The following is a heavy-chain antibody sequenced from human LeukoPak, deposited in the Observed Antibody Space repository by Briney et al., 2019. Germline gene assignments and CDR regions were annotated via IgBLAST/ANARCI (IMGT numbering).Heavy chain of an antibody. D-gene: IGHD5-18*01. CDR2: ISYSGSS. V-gene: IGHV4-31*03. CDR1: GGSISSGGYY. J-gene: IGHJ4*02. CDR3: ATTYPGDSYGYGPDY. Sequence: SETLSLTCIVSGGSISSGGYYWTWIRQPPGKGLEWIGYISYSGSSYYNPSLKSRLTISIDTSKNQLSLKLSSVTAADTAVYYCATTYPGDSYGYGPDYWGQGTLVTVSS.